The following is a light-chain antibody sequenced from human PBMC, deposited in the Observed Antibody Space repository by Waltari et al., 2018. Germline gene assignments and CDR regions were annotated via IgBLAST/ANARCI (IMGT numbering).Light chain of an antibody. Sequence: DIQMTQSPSTLSASVGDRVTITCRASQEFDGWLAWFQQRPGIAPKLLIYEASTLESGVPSRFSGSGSGTEYTLTISGLQPDDFATYYCQQDETYPFAFGGGTKVDI. V-gene: IGKV1-5*03. CDR1: QEFDGW. CDR3: QQDETYPFA. J-gene: IGKJ4*01. CDR2: EAS.